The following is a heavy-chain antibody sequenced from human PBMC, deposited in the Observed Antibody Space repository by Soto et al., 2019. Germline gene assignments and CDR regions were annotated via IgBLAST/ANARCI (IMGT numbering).Heavy chain of an antibody. V-gene: IGHV3-74*03. CDR2: IKTDGSLT. J-gene: IGHJ4*02. Sequence: EAQLVQSGGGLVQPGGSMRLSCAASGFTFSSYWMHWVRQAPGKGLVWVSSIKTDGSLTPYADSVKGRFTISRDNAKNTLYLQMNSLRAEDTAVYYCARDEGVAMVWGYDNWGQGTLVAVSS. CDR1: GFTFSSYW. CDR3: ARDEGVAMVWGYDN. D-gene: IGHD3-10*01.